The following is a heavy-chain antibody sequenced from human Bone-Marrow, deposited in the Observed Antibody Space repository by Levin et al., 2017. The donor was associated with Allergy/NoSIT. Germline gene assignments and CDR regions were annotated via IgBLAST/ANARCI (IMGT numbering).Heavy chain of an antibody. CDR3: AKAGTTVMVSYYYMDV. CDR1: RPILSDYA. Sequence: PGVSLRLSCAASRPILSDYAMNWVRQAPGKGLQWVSGMSGSGGATYYADSVKGRFTISRDYSKSTVFLQMNSLRADDTAVYYCAKAGTTVMVSYYYMDVWGTGTTVTVSS. J-gene: IGHJ6*03. V-gene: IGHV3-23*01. CDR2: MSGSGGAT. D-gene: IGHD4-17*01.